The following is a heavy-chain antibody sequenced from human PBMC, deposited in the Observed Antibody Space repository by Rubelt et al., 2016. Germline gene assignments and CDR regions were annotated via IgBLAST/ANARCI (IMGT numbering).Heavy chain of an antibody. CDR3: ARAYGGNWFDY. CDR2: LSGTGNVI. J-gene: IGHJ4*02. Sequence: NWVRQAPGKGLESVAYLSGTGNVIYSADSVRGRFTISGDNAKNSLYLQMNSLRAEDTAVYYCARAYGGNWFDYWGQGTLVTVTS. V-gene: IGHV3-11*04. D-gene: IGHD4-23*01.